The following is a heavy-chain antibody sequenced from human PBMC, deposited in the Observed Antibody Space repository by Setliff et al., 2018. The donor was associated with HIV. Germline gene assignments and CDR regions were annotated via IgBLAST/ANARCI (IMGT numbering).Heavy chain of an antibody. Sequence: SETLSLTCTVSGGSISRSSYYWAWIRQPPGKGLEWIGNIFYSGHTFYNPSLRSRLTISVDTSKNQFSLKLSSVTAADTAVYYCARGVAAAGLWGQGTLVTVSS. V-gene: IGHV4-39*07. J-gene: IGHJ4*02. CDR3: ARGVAAAGL. D-gene: IGHD6-13*01. CDR2: IFYSGHT. CDR1: GGSISRSSYY.